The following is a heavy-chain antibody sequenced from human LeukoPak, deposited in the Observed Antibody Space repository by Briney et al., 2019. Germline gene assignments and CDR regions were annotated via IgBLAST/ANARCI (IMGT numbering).Heavy chain of an antibody. CDR2: IYYSGGT. Sequence: PSETLSLTCTVSGGSISSYYWSWIRQPPGKGLEWIGYIYYSGGTNYNPSLKSRVTISVDTSKNQFSLKLSSVTAADTAVYYCARPAVGATTDDAFDIWGQGTMVTVSS. V-gene: IGHV4-59*01. D-gene: IGHD1-26*01. CDR1: GGSISSYY. CDR3: ARPAVGATTDDAFDI. J-gene: IGHJ3*02.